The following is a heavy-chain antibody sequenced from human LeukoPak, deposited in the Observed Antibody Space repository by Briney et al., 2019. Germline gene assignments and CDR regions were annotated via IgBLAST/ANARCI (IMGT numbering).Heavy chain of an antibody. V-gene: IGHV3-23*01. Sequence: LSCXXSGFTFSSYAMSGVRQAPGKGLEWXSXXSGSGGSTYYADSVKGRFTISRDNSKNTLYLQMNSLRAEDTAVYYCAKDLPLWFGELLIDYWGQGTLVTVSS. J-gene: IGHJ4*02. D-gene: IGHD3-10*01. CDR3: AKDLPLWFGELLIDY. CDR2: XSGSGGST. CDR1: GFTFSSYA.